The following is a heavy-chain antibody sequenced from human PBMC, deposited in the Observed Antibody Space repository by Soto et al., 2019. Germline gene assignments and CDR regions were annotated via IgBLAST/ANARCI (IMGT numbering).Heavy chain of an antibody. CDR3: ARGGSGDIVVVAAIDY. CDR2: IFYSGST. V-gene: IGHV4-31*03. J-gene: IGHJ4*02. D-gene: IGHD2-15*01. CDR1: GGSISSGDYY. Sequence: QVQLQESGPGLVKPSQTLSLTCSVSGGSISSGDYYWSWVRQHPGKGLEWIGYIFYSGSTYYNPSRTSRVTMSVDTSKNQFSLKLSSVTAADTAVYYCARGGSGDIVVVAAIDYWGQGTLVTVSS.